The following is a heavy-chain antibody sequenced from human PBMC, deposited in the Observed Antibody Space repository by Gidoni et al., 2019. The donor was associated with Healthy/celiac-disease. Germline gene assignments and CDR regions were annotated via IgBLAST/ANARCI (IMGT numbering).Heavy chain of an antibody. D-gene: IGHD3-22*01. CDR3: ARVPYRDDSSGYYRAWYFDY. CDR1: GFTFSRYA. V-gene: IGHV3-30-3*01. J-gene: IGHJ4*02. Sequence: QAQLVESGVGVVQPGRSLRLSCAASGFTFSRYAMHWVRQAPGKGLEWVAVISYDGSNKYYADSVKGRFTISRDNSKNTLYLQMNSLRAEDTAVYYCARVPYRDDSSGYYRAWYFDYWGQGTLVTVSS. CDR2: ISYDGSNK.